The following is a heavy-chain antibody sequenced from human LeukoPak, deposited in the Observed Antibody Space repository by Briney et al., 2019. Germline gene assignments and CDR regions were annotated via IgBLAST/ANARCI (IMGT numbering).Heavy chain of an antibody. Sequence: PGGSLRLSCAGSGFSFSSYTMYRVRQAPGKGLEWVSSITSSGAYIYYSDSVKGRFTISRDNANNSLYLQMNSLGAEDTAVYYCARALAFDSCGYSACPNWGQGTLVTVSS. CDR2: ITSSGAYI. V-gene: IGHV3-21*01. CDR1: GFSFSSYT. CDR3: ARALAFDSCGYSACPN. D-gene: IGHD3-22*01. J-gene: IGHJ4*02.